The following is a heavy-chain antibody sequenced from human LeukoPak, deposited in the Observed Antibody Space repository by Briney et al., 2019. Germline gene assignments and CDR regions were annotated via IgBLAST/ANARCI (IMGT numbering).Heavy chain of an antibody. CDR3: ARQYCGGDCYSLDY. J-gene: IGHJ4*02. D-gene: IGHD2-21*02. Sequence: SETLSLTCTVSGVPVSTNYYYWDWVRQSPGRGLEWIGYISYTGSPNYNPSLESRVTISVDTSKNQFSLKLTSLTAADTAVYFCARQYCGGDCYSLDYWGPGKVVAVSS. CDR2: ISYTGSP. CDR1: GVPVSTNYYY. V-gene: IGHV4-61*01.